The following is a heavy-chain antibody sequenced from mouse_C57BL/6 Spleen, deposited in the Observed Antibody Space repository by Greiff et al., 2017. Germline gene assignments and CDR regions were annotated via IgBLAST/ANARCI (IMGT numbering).Heavy chain of an antibody. CDR2: IYPSDSET. CDR3: ARKGNYYGIFDV. J-gene: IGHJ1*03. Sequence: VQLQQPGAELVRPGSSVKLSCKASGYTFTSYWMDWVKQRPGQGLEWIGNIYPSDSETHYNQKFKDKATLTVDKSSSTAYMQLSSLTSEDSAVYDCARKGNYYGIFDVWGTGTTVTVSS. CDR1: GYTFTSYW. V-gene: IGHV1-61*01. D-gene: IGHD1-1*01.